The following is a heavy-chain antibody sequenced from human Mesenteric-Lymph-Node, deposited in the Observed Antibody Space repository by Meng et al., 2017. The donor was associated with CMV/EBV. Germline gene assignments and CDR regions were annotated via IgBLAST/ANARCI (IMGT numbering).Heavy chain of an antibody. CDR3: TRTSY. CDR1: GFSFNTAW. V-gene: IGHV3-49*04. J-gene: IGHJ4*02. Sequence: GESLKISCAASGFSFNTAWMSWVRQGPGKGLEWVGFIRSKAYGGTTEYAASVKGRFTISRDDSKSIAYLQMNSLKTEDTAVYYCTRTSYWGQGTLVTVSS. CDR2: IRSKAYGGTT.